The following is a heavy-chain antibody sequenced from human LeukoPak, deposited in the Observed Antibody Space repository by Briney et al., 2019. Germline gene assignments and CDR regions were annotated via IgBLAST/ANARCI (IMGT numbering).Heavy chain of an antibody. D-gene: IGHD1-26*01. Sequence: IXQPPGXGLEWNGEINHSGSTNYNPSLKSRVTISVDTSKNQFSLKLSSVTAADTAVYYCASSRGSYFYWGQGTLVTVSS. J-gene: IGHJ4*02. CDR3: ASSRGSYFY. CDR2: INHSGST. V-gene: IGHV4-34*01.